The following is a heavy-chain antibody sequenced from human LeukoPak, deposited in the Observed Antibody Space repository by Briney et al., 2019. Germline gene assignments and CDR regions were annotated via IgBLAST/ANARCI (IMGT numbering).Heavy chain of an antibody. Sequence: GGSLRLSCAASGFTFSLYAMSWVRQAPGKGLEWVSAISVSDGSTYYADSVKGRFTISRDNSKNTLYLQMNSLRAEDTAIYYCAKRGLRLVDYWGQGTLVTVSS. CDR2: ISVSDGST. V-gene: IGHV3-23*01. CDR3: AKRGLRLVDY. D-gene: IGHD5-12*01. J-gene: IGHJ4*02. CDR1: GFTFSLYA.